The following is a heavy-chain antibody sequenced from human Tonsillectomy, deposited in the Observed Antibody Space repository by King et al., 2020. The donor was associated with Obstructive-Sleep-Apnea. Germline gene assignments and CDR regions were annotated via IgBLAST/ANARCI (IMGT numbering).Heavy chain of an antibody. Sequence: QLQESGPGLVKPSETLSLTCTVSGGSISSSSYYWGWIRQPPGKGLEWIGSIYYSGSTYYNPSLKSRVTISVDTSKNQFSLKLSSVTAADTAVYYCARDSAGRYDFPWWGQGTLVTVSS. V-gene: IGHV4-39*07. CDR3: ARDSAGRYDFPW. J-gene: IGHJ4*02. CDR2: IYYSGST. D-gene: IGHD3-3*01. CDR1: GGSISSSSYY.